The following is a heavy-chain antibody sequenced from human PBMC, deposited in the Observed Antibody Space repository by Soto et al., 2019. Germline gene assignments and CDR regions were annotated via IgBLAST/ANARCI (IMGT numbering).Heavy chain of an antibody. CDR2: IYHSGST. CDR3: ARQTGGLTPSFDY. D-gene: IGHD3-10*01. J-gene: IGHJ4*02. V-gene: IGHV4-30-4*01. Sequence: QVQLQESGPGLVKPSQTLSLTCTVSGGSISSGDYYWSWIRQPQGKGLEWIGYIYHSGSTYYNPSLKSRVTMSVDTSKNQFSLKLRSVTAADTAVYYCARQTGGLTPSFDYWGQGTLVSVSS. CDR1: GGSISSGDYY.